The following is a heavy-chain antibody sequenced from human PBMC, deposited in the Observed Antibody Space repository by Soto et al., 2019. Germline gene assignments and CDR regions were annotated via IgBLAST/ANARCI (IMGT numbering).Heavy chain of an antibody. J-gene: IGHJ6*02. D-gene: IGHD3-22*01. CDR3: ARDYYDNSGSRYVDYGMDV. CDR2: ISGSGGST. V-gene: IGHV3-23*01. CDR1: GFTFSSYA. Sequence: GGSLRLSCAASGFTFSSYAMSWVRQAPGKGLEWVSAISGSGGSTYYADSVKGRFTISRDNSKNTLYLQMNSLRAEDTAVYYCARDYYDNSGSRYVDYGMDVWGQGTTVTVSS.